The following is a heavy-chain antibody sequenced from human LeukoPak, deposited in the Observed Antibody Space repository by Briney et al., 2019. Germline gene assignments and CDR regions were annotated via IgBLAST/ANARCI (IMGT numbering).Heavy chain of an antibody. D-gene: IGHD3-22*01. CDR2: ISSSSSTI. V-gene: IGHV3-48*04. Sequence: GGSLRLSCAASGFTFSTYSMNWVRQAPGKGLEWVSYISSSSSTIYHADSVKGRFTISRDNAKNSLYLQMNSLRAEDTAVYYCARDQKWLPFTGSFDIWGQGTMVTVSS. J-gene: IGHJ3*02. CDR1: GFTFSTYS. CDR3: ARDQKWLPFTGSFDI.